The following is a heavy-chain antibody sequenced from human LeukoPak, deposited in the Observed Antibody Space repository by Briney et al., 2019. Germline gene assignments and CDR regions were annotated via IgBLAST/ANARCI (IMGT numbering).Heavy chain of an antibody. J-gene: IGHJ3*02. CDR3: ARLSTATRHWLAASDI. CDR1: GYSFTDYS. D-gene: IGHD6-19*01. CDR2: INPDAGDT. V-gene: IGHV1-2*06. Sequence: GASVKVSCKASGYSFTDYSLYWVRQAPGQGLEWMGRINPDAGDTNYAQTFQGRITMTRDTSISTAYMELSSLKSDDTAVYYCARLSTATRHWLAASDIWGQGTVVTVSS.